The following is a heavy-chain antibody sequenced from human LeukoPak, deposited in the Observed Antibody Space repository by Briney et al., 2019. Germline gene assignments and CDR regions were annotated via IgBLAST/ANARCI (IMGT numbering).Heavy chain of an antibody. CDR1: AFPYTNAW. CDR2: IKSKTDGGTI. V-gene: IGHV3-15*01. Sequence: GGSLRLSCAVSAFPYTNAWMSWVRQAPGQGLEWLGRIKSKTDGGTIDYAAPVKGRFTISRDNAKNSLYLQMNSLRAEDTAVYYCAREIASPTDFDYWGQGTLVTVSS. J-gene: IGHJ4*02. D-gene: IGHD2-21*01. CDR3: AREIASPTDFDY.